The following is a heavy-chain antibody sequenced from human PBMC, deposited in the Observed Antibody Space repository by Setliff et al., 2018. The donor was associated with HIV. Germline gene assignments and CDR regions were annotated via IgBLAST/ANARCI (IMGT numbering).Heavy chain of an antibody. J-gene: IGHJ3*02. CDR2: IYHSGST. D-gene: IGHD1-26*01. Sequence: SETLSLTCAVSGYSISSGYYWGWIRRPPGKGLEWIGSIYHSGSTSYNPSLKSRVTISLDTSKNQFSLRLSSVTAADTAVYYCARQYADPESGILDAFDIWGQGTMVTVSS. CDR3: ARQYADPESGILDAFDI. V-gene: IGHV4-38-2*01. CDR1: GYSISSGYY.